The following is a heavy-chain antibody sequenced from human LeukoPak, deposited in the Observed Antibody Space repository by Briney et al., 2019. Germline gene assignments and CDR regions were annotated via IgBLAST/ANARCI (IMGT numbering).Heavy chain of an antibody. CDR2: INTNTGNP. V-gene: IGHV7-4-1*02. CDR3: ARGMCSDGVCYFLADY. Sequence: ASVKVSCKASGYTFISYTMNWVRQAPGQGLEWMGWINTNTGNPTYAQGFTGRFVFSLDTSVSTAYLQISSLKAEDTAVYYCARGMCSDGVCYFLADYWGQGTLVTVSS. J-gene: IGHJ4*02. CDR1: GYTFISYT. D-gene: IGHD2-15*01.